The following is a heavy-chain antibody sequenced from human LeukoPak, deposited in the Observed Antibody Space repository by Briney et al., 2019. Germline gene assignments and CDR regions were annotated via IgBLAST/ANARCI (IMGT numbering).Heavy chain of an antibody. D-gene: IGHD6-13*01. CDR3: ARAGTGYYYYMDV. J-gene: IGHJ6*03. Sequence: PSETPSLTCTVSGGSISSYYWSWIRQPPGKGLEWIGYIYYSGSTNYNPSLKSRVTISVDTSKNQFSLKLSSVTAADTAVYYCARAGTGYYYYMDVWGKGTTVTVSS. CDR1: GGSISSYY. V-gene: IGHV4-59*01. CDR2: IYYSGST.